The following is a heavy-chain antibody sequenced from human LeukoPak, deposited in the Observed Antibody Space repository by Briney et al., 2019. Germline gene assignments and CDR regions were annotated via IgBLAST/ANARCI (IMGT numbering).Heavy chain of an antibody. CDR2: ISYDGSKK. Sequence: TGGSLRLSCAASGFTFSNYAMHWVRQAPGKGLEWVAVISYDGSKKDYADSVKGRFTISRDNSKNTLYLQMNSLRAEDTAVYYCAKEGSGYCSSTSCHRAYYYYYYYMDVWGKGTTVTISS. J-gene: IGHJ6*03. CDR1: GFTFSNYA. CDR3: AKEGSGYCSSTSCHRAYYYYYYYMDV. V-gene: IGHV3-30*04. D-gene: IGHD2-2*01.